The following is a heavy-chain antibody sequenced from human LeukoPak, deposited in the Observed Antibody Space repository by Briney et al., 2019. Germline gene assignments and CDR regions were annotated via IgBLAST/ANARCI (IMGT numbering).Heavy chain of an antibody. V-gene: IGHV4-39*07. J-gene: IGHJ5*02. Sequence: PSETLSLTCTVSGGSISSSSYYWGWIRQPPGKGLEWIGSIYYSGSTYYNPSLKSRVTISVDTSKNQFSLKLSSVTAADTAVYYCARVSSSWLWFDPWGQGTLVTVSS. CDR3: ARVSSSWLWFDP. CDR1: GGSISSSSYY. CDR2: IYYSGST. D-gene: IGHD6-13*01.